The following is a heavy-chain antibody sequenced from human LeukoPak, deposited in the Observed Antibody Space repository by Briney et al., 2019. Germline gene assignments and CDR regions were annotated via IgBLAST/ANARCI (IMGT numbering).Heavy chain of an antibody. CDR2: IKQDGSEK. V-gene: IGHV3-7*01. Sequence: GGSLRPSCAASGFTFSSYWMSWVRQAPGKGLEWVANIKQDGSEKYYVDSVKGRFTISRDNAKNSLYLQMNSLRAEDTAVYYCARGNDLGATLPLDYWGQGTLVTVSS. CDR1: GFTFSSYW. J-gene: IGHJ4*02. CDR3: ARGNDLGATLPLDY. D-gene: IGHD1-26*01.